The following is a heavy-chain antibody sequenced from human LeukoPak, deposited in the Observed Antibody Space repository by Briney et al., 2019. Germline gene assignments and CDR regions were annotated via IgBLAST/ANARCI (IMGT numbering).Heavy chain of an antibody. D-gene: IGHD6-13*01. CDR3: ARSIAAAGGY. CDR2: IYYSEST. J-gene: IGHJ4*02. CDR1: GGSISSGSYY. V-gene: IGHV4-39*01. Sequence: SETLSLTCTVSGGSISSGSYYWVWIRQPPGKGLEWIASIYYSESTYYNPSLKSRVTISVDASKNQFSLKLSSVTAADTAVYYCARSIAAAGGYWGQGTLVTVSS.